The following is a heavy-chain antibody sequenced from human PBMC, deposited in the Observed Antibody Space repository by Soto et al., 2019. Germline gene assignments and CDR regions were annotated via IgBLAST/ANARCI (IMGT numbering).Heavy chain of an antibody. V-gene: IGHV3-23*01. Sequence: GGSLGLSFAASGFTFSNYAISWVRKAPGKGLEWVSISSGSGDTSYYADSVKGRFTISRDNSRNTLYLQLNSLRAEDSAKYYCAKEGTSGLYYFDYWGPGTLVTVPQ. CDR2: SSGSGDTS. CDR1: GFTFSNYA. J-gene: IGHJ4*01. CDR3: AKEGTSGLYYFDY. D-gene: IGHD6-19*01.